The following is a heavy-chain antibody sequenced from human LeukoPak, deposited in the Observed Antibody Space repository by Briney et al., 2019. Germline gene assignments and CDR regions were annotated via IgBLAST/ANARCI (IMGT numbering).Heavy chain of an antibody. Sequence: QPGGSLRLSCAASGFSFSNYGIHWVRQAPGKGLEWVAVISYDGNNKYYADSVKGRFTISRDNSKNTLYLQMNSLRAEDTAVYYCARRGSYYESSGYSYSFDFWGQGTLVTVSS. CDR3: ARRGSYYESSGYSYSFDF. V-gene: IGHV3-30*03. D-gene: IGHD3-22*01. J-gene: IGHJ4*02. CDR1: GFSFSNYG. CDR2: ISYDGNNK.